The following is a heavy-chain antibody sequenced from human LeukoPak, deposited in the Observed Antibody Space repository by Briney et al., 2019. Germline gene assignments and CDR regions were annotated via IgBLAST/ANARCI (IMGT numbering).Heavy chain of an antibody. CDR1: GGSISSGGYY. D-gene: IGHD5-12*01. CDR2: IYHSGST. CDR3: ARDGPTIPHWYFDL. V-gene: IGHV4-30-2*01. Sequence: SETLSLTCTVSGGSISSGGYYWSWIRQPPGKGLEWIGYIYHSGSTYYNPSLKSRVTISVDRSKNQFSLRLSSVTAADTAVYYCARDGPTIPHWYFDLWGRGTLVTVSS. J-gene: IGHJ2*01.